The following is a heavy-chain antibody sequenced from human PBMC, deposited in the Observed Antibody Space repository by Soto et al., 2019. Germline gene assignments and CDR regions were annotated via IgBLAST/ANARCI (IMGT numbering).Heavy chain of an antibody. J-gene: IGHJ4*02. D-gene: IGHD1-26*01. CDR1: GFTFDDHA. V-gene: IGHV3-9*01. Sequence: EGQLVESGGALVQPGRSLRLSCAASGFTFDDHAMHWVRQAPGKGLEWVSGLTGGSGRISYADSVKGRFTISRDNAKNALYLQMNSLRGDDTALYYCAKVARGGSRRSHYWGQGTLVTVSS. CDR3: AKVARGGSRRSHY. CDR2: LTGGSGRI.